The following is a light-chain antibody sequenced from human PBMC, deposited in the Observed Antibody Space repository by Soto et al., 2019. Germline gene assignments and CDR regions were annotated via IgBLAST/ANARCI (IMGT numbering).Light chain of an antibody. Sequence: QSVLTQPPSVSGAPGQRVTISCTGSNSNIGAGYDVHWYQQLPGTAPKLLIYVNSKRPSGVPDRFSGSKSGTSASLAISGLQAEDEADYYCQSYDSSLSGYVFGTGTKLTVL. CDR3: QSYDSSLSGYV. J-gene: IGLJ1*01. V-gene: IGLV1-40*01. CDR2: VNS. CDR1: NSNIGAGYD.